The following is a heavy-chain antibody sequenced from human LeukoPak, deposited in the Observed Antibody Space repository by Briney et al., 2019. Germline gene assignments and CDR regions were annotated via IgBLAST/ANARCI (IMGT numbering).Heavy chain of an antibody. CDR3: ARAETTMVRGVMGY. CDR2: INPNSGGT. Sequence: ASVKVSCKASGYTFTSYGISWVRQAPGQGLEWMGWINPNSGGTNYAQKFQGRVTMTRDTSISTAYMELSRLRSDDTAVYYCARAETTMVRGVMGYWGQGTLVTVSS. CDR1: GYTFTSYG. J-gene: IGHJ4*02. D-gene: IGHD3-10*01. V-gene: IGHV1-2*02.